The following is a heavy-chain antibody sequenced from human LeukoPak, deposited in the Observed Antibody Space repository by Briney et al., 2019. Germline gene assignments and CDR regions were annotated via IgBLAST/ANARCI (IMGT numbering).Heavy chain of an antibody. J-gene: IGHJ4*02. CDR3: ARVRYSSGWYLLAFDY. CDR2: IYYSGST. D-gene: IGHD6-19*01. Sequence: SETLSLTCTVSGGSISSYYWSWIRQPPGKGLEWIGYIYYSGSTNYNPSLKSRVTISVDPSKNQFSLKLSSVTAADTAVYYCARVRYSSGWYLLAFDYWGQGTLVTVSS. V-gene: IGHV4-59*01. CDR1: GGSISSYY.